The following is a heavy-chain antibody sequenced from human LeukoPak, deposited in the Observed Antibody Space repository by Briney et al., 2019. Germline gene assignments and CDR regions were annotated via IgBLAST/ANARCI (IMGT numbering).Heavy chain of an antibody. CDR1: GGSFSDYY. CDR2: INHGGST. V-gene: IGHV4-34*01. J-gene: IGHJ5*02. CDR3: ARHYFSTLTTLLRGVKKQKSRFDP. Sequence: SETLSLTCAVYGGSFSDYYWSWIRQPPGKGLEWIGEINHGGSTNYSPSLKSRVTISVDTSKKQFSLKLSSVTAADTAVYYCARHYFSTLTTLLRGVKKQKSRFDPWGQGTLVTVSS. D-gene: IGHD4-17*01.